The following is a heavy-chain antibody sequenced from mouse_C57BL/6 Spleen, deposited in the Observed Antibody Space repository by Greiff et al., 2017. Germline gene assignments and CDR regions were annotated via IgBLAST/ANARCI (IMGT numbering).Heavy chain of an antibody. J-gene: IGHJ3*01. D-gene: IGHD1-1*01. CDR1: GYTFTDYY. CDR2: INPNNGGT. V-gene: IGHV1-26*01. CDR3: ERSYGSSYSWFAY. Sequence: EVQLQQSGPELVKPGASVKISCKASGYTFTDYYMNWVEQSHGKSLEWIGDINPNNGGTSYNQKFKGKATLTVDKSSSTAYMELRSLTSEDSAVYYGERSYGSSYSWFAYWGQGTLVTVSA.